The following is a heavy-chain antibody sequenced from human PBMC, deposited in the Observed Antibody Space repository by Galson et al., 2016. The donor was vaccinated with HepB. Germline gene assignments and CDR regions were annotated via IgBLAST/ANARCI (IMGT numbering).Heavy chain of an antibody. CDR3: ARVGTTVTTQALGMDV. D-gene: IGHD4-17*01. CDR1: GGSISNYY. J-gene: IGHJ6*02. V-gene: IGHV4-59*01. CDR2: IYNSGST. Sequence: SETLSLTCTVSGGSISNYYWSWIRQPPGKGLEWIRYIYNSGSTNSNPSLKSRVTISVDTSKNQFSLKLSSVTAADTAVYYCARVGTTVTTQALGMDVWGQGTTVTVS.